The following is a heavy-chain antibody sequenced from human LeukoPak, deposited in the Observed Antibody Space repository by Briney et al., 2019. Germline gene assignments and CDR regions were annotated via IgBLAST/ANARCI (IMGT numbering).Heavy chain of an antibody. D-gene: IGHD1-7*01. CDR3: ARGNELVDY. V-gene: IGHV1-18*01. CDR1: GYTFTTYG. J-gene: IGHJ4*02. CDR2: ISAYNGNT. Sequence: GESLKISCKASGYTFTTYGISWVRQAPGQGLEWMGWISAYNGNTNYAQKLQGRVTMTTDTSTSTAYMDLRSLRSDDTAVYYCARGNELVDYWGQGTLVTVSS.